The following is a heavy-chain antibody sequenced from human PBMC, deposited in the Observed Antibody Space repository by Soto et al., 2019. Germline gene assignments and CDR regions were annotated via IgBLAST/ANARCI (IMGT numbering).Heavy chain of an antibody. Sequence: ASVKVSCKASGYTFTSYAMHWVRQAPGQRLEWMGWINAGNGNTKYSQKFQGRVTITTDTSTSTAYMELRSLRSDDTAVYYCARDLVGATMGDAFDIWGQGTMVTVSS. CDR1: GYTFTSYA. CDR2: INAGNGNT. J-gene: IGHJ3*02. V-gene: IGHV1-3*01. D-gene: IGHD1-26*01. CDR3: ARDLVGATMGDAFDI.